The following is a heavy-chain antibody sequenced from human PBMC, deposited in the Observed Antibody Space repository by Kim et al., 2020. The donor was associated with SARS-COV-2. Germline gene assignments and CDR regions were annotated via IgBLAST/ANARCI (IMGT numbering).Heavy chain of an antibody. D-gene: IGHD6-13*01. CDR2: FYYSGST. CDR1: GGSISSSSYY. CDR3: ERHRVQPLADFYGMDV. V-gene: IGHV4-39*01. J-gene: IGHJ6*02. Sequence: SETLSLTCTVSGGSISSSSYYWGWIRQPTGKGLEWIVSFYYSGSTYYNPSLKSRVTISVDTSKNQFSLKLRSVTAADTAVYYCERHRVQPLADFYGMDVWGQGTTVTVSS.